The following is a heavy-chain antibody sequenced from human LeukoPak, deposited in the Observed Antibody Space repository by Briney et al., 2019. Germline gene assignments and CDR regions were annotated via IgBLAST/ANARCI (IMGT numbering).Heavy chain of an antibody. V-gene: IGHV3-23*01. D-gene: IGHD6-13*01. Sequence: GGSLRLSCAAAGFTFNNYAMSWVRQAPGKGLEWVSAISGGGDTTHYADSVKGRFTISRDNSKNTLYLQMNSLGAGDTAVYYCAKGGAVDGTLKFDYWGQETLVTVSS. CDR2: ISGGGDTT. CDR3: AKGGAVDGTLKFDY. J-gene: IGHJ4*02. CDR1: GFTFNNYA.